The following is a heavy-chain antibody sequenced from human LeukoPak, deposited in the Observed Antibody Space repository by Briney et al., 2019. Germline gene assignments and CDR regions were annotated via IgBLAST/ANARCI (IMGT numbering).Heavy chain of an antibody. Sequence: ASVKVSCKASGYTFTSYGMSWVRQAPGQGLEWMGWISAYNGNTNYAQKLQGRVTMTTDTSTSTAYMELRSLRSDDTAVYYGAKSHYYGSGRGAFDIWGQGTIVTVSS. J-gene: IGHJ3*02. CDR2: ISAYNGNT. D-gene: IGHD3-10*01. V-gene: IGHV1-18*01. CDR1: GYTFTSYG. CDR3: AKSHYYGSGRGAFDI.